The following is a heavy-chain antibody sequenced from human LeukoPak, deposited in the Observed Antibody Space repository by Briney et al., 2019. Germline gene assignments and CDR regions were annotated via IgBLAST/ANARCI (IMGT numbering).Heavy chain of an antibody. CDR2: INPNSGGT. CDR3: ARDRAVATIGGVDY. Sequence: ASVKVSCKASRYTSTGYYMHWVRQAPGQGLEWMGWINPNSGGTNYAQKFQGRVTMTRDTSISTAYMELSRLRSDDTAVYYCARDRAVATIGGVDYWGQGTLVTVSS. D-gene: IGHD5-12*01. J-gene: IGHJ4*02. V-gene: IGHV1-2*02. CDR1: RYTSTGYY.